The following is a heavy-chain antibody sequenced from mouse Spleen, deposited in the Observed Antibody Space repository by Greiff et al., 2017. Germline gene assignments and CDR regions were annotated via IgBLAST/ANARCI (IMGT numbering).Heavy chain of an antibody. CDR2: IHPNSGST. V-gene: IGHV1-64*01. CDR3: ARYMITTSYYAMDY. Sequence: VQLQQPGAELVKPGASVKLSCKASGYTFTSYWMHWVKQRPGQGLEWIGMIHPNSGSTNYNEKFKSKATLTVDKSSSTAYMQLSSLTSEDSAVYYCARYMITTSYYAMDYWGQGTSVTVSS. D-gene: IGHD2-4*01. J-gene: IGHJ4*01. CDR1: GYTFTSYW.